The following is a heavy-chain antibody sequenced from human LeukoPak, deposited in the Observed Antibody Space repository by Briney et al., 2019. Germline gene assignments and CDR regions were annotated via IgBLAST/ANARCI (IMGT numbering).Heavy chain of an antibody. CDR3: ARSRYSTTWSSSWEFDY. V-gene: IGHV3-66*01. D-gene: IGHD6-13*01. Sequence: GGSLRLSCAASGFTVSSNYMNWVRQAPGKGLEWVSVIYRGGSTYYADSVRGRLTISKDNSKNTLYLQMNSLRAEDTAVYYCARSRYSTTWSSSWEFDYWGQGTLVTVSS. CDR2: IYRGGST. CDR1: GFTVSSNY. J-gene: IGHJ4*02.